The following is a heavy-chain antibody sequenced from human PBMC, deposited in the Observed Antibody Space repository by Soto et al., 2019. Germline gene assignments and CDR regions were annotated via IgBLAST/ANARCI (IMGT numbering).Heavy chain of an antibody. Sequence: ASVKVSCKASGFTFSSSAVHWVRQARGHRLEWIGWIVVGNSNTNYARGLQERVTITRDMSTSTAYMELSGLRSEDTAVYYCTTTIEYDILTGYYHDAFDIWGQGTMVTVSS. CDR2: IVVGNSNT. V-gene: IGHV1-58*01. CDR1: GFTFSSSA. D-gene: IGHD3-9*01. CDR3: TTTIEYDILTGYYHDAFDI. J-gene: IGHJ3*02.